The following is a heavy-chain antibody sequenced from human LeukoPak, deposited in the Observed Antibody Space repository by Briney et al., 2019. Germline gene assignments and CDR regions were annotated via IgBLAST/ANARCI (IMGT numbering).Heavy chain of an antibody. CDR2: IYYRGSA. Sequence: SETLSLTCTVSGGSITSYHYSWIRQPPGKGLEWLGYIYYRGSANYNPSLKSRVTISIDTSKNQFSLKLTSVTAADTAVYYCARLPHDWFDSWGQGTLVTVSS. V-gene: IGHV4-59*08. J-gene: IGHJ5*01. CDR1: GGSITSYH. CDR3: ARLPHDWFDS.